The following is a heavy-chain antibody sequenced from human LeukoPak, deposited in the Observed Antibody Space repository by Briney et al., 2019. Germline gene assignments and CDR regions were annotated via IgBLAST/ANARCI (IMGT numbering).Heavy chain of an antibody. CDR2: IYGSGSA. D-gene: IGHD7-27*01. V-gene: IGHV4-4*07. Sequence: PSETLSLTCTVSGASTSAYYWSWTRQPAGKGLEWIGRIYGSGSASYNPSLQSRVTMSVDTSKNQFSLKLRSVTDADTAVYYCARERDNWGSAAFFDYWGQGTLVTVSS. J-gene: IGHJ4*02. CDR1: GASTSAYY. CDR3: ARERDNWGSAAFFDY.